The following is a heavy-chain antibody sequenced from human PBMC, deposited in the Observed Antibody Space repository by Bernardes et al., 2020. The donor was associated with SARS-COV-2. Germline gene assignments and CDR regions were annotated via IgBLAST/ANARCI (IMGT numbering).Heavy chain of an antibody. CDR2: IGTAGDT. D-gene: IGHD2-15*01. CDR1: GFTFSSYD. V-gene: IGHV3-13*01. Sequence: GGSLRLSCAASGFTFSSYDMHWVRQATGKGLAWVSAIGTAGDTYYPGSVKGRFTISRENAKNSLYLQMNSLRAGDTAVYYCARADYGGSFYYYYGMDVWGQGTTVTVSS. J-gene: IGHJ6*02. CDR3: ARADYGGSFYYYYGMDV.